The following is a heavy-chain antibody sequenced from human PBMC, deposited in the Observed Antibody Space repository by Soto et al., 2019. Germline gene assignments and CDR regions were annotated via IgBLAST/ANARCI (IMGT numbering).Heavy chain of an antibody. CDR3: AKLLVTQMPYYYYGLDV. J-gene: IGHJ6*02. D-gene: IGHD2-21*02. CDR2: INIGGDTT. Sequence: EVQLLESGGGLVQPGGSLRLSCGVSGFTFSNYAMSWVRQAPGKGLEWVSAINIGGDTTYYADSVKGRFTMSRDNSKNTLYLQMNSLRAEDTAVYYCAKLLVTQMPYYYYGLDVWGQVTTVTVSS. V-gene: IGHV3-23*01. CDR1: GFTFSNYA.